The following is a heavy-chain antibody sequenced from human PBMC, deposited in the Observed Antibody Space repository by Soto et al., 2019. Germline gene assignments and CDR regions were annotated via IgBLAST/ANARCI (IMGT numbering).Heavy chain of an antibody. J-gene: IGHJ4*02. V-gene: IGHV4-59*08. CDR1: GGSISSYY. CDR3: ARRYGRSIDY. CDR2: TYYSGST. Sequence: SETLSLTCTVSGGSISSYYWSWIRQPPGKGLEWIGYTYYSGSTNYNPSLKSLVTISVDTSKNQFSLKLSSVTAADTAVYVCARRYGRSIDYRGQGTLVNVSS. D-gene: IGHD4-17*01.